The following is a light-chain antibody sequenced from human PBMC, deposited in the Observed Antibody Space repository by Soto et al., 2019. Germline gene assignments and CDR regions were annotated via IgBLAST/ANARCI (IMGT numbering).Light chain of an antibody. CDR1: QSVSSN. CDR2: GAS. J-gene: IGKJ5*01. CDR3: QQYKNWPPIT. Sequence: EIVMTQAPATLSVSPGERATLSCRASQSVSSNLAWYQQKPGQAPRLLIYGASTRATGIPCRFSGSGSGTEFTLTISSLQSEDFAVYYCQQYKNWPPITFGQGTRLEIK. V-gene: IGKV3D-15*01.